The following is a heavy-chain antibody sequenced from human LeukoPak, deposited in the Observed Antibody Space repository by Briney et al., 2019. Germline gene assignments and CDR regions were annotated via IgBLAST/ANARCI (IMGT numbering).Heavy chain of an antibody. D-gene: IGHD6-13*01. CDR1: GFTFASNA. V-gene: IGHV3-23*01. CDR3: AKAPYSSSWGIDY. CDR2: ITGSVGST. Sequence: GGSLRLSCAASGFTFASNAMSWVRQAPGKGREWVSSITGSVGSTYYADSVKGRFTISRDISKNTLYLQMNSLRAEDTAVYYCAKAPYSSSWGIDYWGQGTLVTVSS. J-gene: IGHJ4*02.